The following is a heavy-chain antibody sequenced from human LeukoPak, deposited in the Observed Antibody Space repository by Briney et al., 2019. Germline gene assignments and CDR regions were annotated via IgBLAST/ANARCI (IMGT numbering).Heavy chain of an antibody. CDR2: ISGSGYST. CDR1: GLTFSSYA. V-gene: IGHV3-23*01. J-gene: IGHJ4*02. CDR3: AKDLSLGMVYGAYYFDY. D-gene: IGHD2-8*01. Sequence: GGSLRLSCAASGLTFSSYAMSWVRQAPGKGLEWVSAISGSGYSTDYADSVKGRFTISRDNPRDTLYLQMNSLRAEDTAVYYCAKDLSLGMVYGAYYFDYWGQGTLVTVSS.